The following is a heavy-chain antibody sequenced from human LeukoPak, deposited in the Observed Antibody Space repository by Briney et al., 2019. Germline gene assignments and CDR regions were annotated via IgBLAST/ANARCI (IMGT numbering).Heavy chain of an antibody. V-gene: IGHV1-8*01. CDR2: MNPNSGNT. CDR3: ARRSTITGTTFFNY. CDR1: GYTFTSYD. J-gene: IGHJ4*02. Sequence: ASVKVSCKASGYTFTSYDINWVRQATGQGLGWMGWMNPNSGNTGYAQKFQGRVTMTRNTSISTAYMELSSLRSEDTAVYYCARRSTITGTTFFNYWGQGTLVTVSS. D-gene: IGHD1-20*01.